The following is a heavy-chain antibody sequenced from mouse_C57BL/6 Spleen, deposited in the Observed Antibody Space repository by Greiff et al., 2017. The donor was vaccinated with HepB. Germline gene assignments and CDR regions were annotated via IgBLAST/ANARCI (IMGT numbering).Heavy chain of an antibody. Sequence: QVQLQQSGAELVRPGASVTLSCNASGYTFTDYEMHWVKQTPVHGLEWIGAIDPETGGTAYNQKFKGKAILTADKSSSTAYMELRSLTSEDSAVYYCTSLYGYDWYFDVWGTGTTVTVSS. CDR2: IDPETGGT. V-gene: IGHV1-15*01. CDR1: GYTFTDYE. D-gene: IGHD2-14*01. CDR3: TSLYGYDWYFDV. J-gene: IGHJ1*03.